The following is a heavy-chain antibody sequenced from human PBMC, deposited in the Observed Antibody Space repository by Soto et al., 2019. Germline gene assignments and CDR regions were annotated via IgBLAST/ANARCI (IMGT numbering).Heavy chain of an antibody. V-gene: IGHV4-59*01. J-gene: IGHJ3*02. D-gene: IGHD1-26*01. Sequence: SETLSLTCTVSGGSISSYYWSWIRQPPGKGLEWIGYIYYSGRTNYNPSLKSRVTISDDMSKNQFSLKLSSVTAADTAVYYCARDRSAFDIWGQGTMVTVSS. CDR1: GGSISSYY. CDR3: ARDRSAFDI. CDR2: IYYSGRT.